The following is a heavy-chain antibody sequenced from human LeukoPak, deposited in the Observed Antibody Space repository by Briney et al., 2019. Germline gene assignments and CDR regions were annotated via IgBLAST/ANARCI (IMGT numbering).Heavy chain of an antibody. Sequence: SETLSLTCTVSGGSISSYYWSWIRQPAGKGLEWIGRIYTSGSTNYNPSLKSRVTMSVDTSKNQFSLKLSSVTAADTAVYYCAGRYYDILTGYSLFDYWGQGTLVTVSS. CDR1: GGSISSYY. CDR3: AGRYYDILTGYSLFDY. V-gene: IGHV4-4*07. J-gene: IGHJ4*02. D-gene: IGHD3-9*01. CDR2: IYTSGST.